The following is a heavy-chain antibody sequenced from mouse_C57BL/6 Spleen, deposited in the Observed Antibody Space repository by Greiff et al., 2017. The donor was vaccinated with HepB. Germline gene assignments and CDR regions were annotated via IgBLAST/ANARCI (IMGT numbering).Heavy chain of an antibody. V-gene: IGHV1-82*01. CDR1: GYAFSSSW. CDR2: IYPGDGDT. J-gene: IGHJ2*01. D-gene: IGHD2-5*01. Sequence: VQRQQSGPELVKPGASVKISCKASGYAFSSSWMNWVKQRPGKGLEWIGRIYPGDGDTNYNGKFKGKATLTADKSSRTAYMQLSSLTSEDSAVYFCARPDSNFPYYFDYWGQGTTLTVSS. CDR3: ARPDSNFPYYFDY.